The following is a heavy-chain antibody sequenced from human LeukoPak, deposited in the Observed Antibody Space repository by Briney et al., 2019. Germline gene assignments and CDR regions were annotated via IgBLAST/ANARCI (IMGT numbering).Heavy chain of an antibody. Sequence: GGSLRLSCAASGFAFSSHSMNWVRHAPGKGREGGSSISSSSSKIYYADSVKGRFTITRDNAKTTLYLQTNSLRAEDTAVHYCASGIWSGDPYFDYWGQGTLVTVSS. V-gene: IGHV3-21*01. J-gene: IGHJ4*02. CDR3: ASGIWSGDPYFDY. CDR1: GFAFSSHS. CDR2: ISSSSSKI. D-gene: IGHD3-3*01.